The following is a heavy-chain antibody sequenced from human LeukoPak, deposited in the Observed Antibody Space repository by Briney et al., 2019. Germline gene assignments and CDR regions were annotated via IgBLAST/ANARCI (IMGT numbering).Heavy chain of an antibody. CDR2: IKQDGSEK. Sequence: GGSLRLSCAASGFTFSSYWMSWVRQAPGKGLEWVANIKQDGSEKYYVDSVKGRFTISRDNAKNSLYLQMNSLRAEDTAVYYCARDRVATIIGYYYYGMDVWGQGTTVTVSS. J-gene: IGHJ6*02. V-gene: IGHV3-7*01. CDR3: ARDRVATIIGYYYYGMDV. CDR1: GFTFSSYW. D-gene: IGHD5-12*01.